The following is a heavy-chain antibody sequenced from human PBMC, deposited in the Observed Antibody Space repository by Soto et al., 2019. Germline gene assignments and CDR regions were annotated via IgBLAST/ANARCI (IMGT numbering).Heavy chain of an antibody. D-gene: IGHD3-3*01. CDR2: IFDSETA. CDR3: ARGNFGVVIHDAFDL. CDR1: GGSVSSGGYY. Sequence: QVQLQESGPGLVKTSQTLSLTCTVSGGSVSSGGYYWNWIRQHPGKGLEWLGYIFDSETAYYNPSLKSRLTISMDTSKNQFSLKVTSVTPADTAVYYCARGNFGVVIHDAFDLWGQGTMVTVSS. V-gene: IGHV4-31*03. J-gene: IGHJ3*01.